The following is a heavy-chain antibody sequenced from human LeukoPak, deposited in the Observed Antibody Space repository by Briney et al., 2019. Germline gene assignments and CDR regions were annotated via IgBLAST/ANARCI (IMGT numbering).Heavy chain of an antibody. CDR2: IRGSGDGK. V-gene: IGHV3-23*01. CDR1: GFTFNNYA. CDR3: AKFWGVGALRSFDI. Sequence: AGGSLRLSCAASGFTFNNYAMVWVRQGPGKGLEWVSAIRGSGDGKYYADSVKGRFTISRDNSKNTLYLQMYSLRAEDTAVYYCAKFWGVGALRSFDIWGQGTMVTVSS. J-gene: IGHJ3*02. D-gene: IGHD1-26*01.